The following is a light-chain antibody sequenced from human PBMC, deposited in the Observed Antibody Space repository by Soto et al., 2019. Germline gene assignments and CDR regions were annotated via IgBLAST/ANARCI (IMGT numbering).Light chain of an antibody. CDR3: QSYDSSLSGFYV. CDR2: GNS. Sequence: QSALTQPPSVSGSPGQSVTISCTGTSTDFVGYNRVSWYQQPPGTAPKLLIYGNSNRPSGVPDRFSGSKSGTSASLAITGLQAEDDADYYCQSYDSSLSGFYVFGTGTKVTVL. V-gene: IGLV2-18*02. CDR1: STDFVGYNR. J-gene: IGLJ1*01.